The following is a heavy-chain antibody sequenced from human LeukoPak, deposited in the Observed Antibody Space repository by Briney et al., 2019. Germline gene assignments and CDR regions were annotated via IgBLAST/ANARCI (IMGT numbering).Heavy chain of an antibody. Sequence: PGGSLRLSCAASGFTFSSYSMNWVRQAPGKGLEWVSYISSGSSTINYADSVKGRFTISRDNAKNSLHLQMNSLRAEDTAVYYCARVPSLMDVWGKGTTVTVSS. V-gene: IGHV3-48*04. CDR3: ARVPSLMDV. CDR2: ISSGSSTI. J-gene: IGHJ6*03. CDR1: GFTFSSYS.